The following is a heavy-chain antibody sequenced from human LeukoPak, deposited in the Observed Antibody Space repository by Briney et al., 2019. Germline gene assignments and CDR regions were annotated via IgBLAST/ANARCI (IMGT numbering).Heavy chain of an antibody. CDR3: ARDRGEWAQPDY. CDR2: ISAYNGNT. V-gene: IGHV1-18*01. J-gene: IGHJ4*02. Sequence: ASVKVSCKASGGTFSSYAISWVRQAPGQGLEWMGWISAYNGNTNYAQKLQGRVTMTTDTSTSTAYMELRSLRSDDTAVYYCARDRGEWAQPDYWGQGTLVTVSS. CDR1: GGTFSSYA. D-gene: IGHD1-26*01.